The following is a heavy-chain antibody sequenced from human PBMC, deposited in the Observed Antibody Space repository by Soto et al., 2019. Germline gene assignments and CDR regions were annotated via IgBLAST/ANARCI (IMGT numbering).Heavy chain of an antibody. V-gene: IGHV3-7*03. D-gene: IGHD3-16*02. Sequence: GGSLRLSCAVSGFRFRDYWMSWVRQAPGKGLEWVANIKQDESDKYYVDSVTGRFTISRDNAKNALYLQMNSLRVEDTAVYYCAAYCYTMTCTHFHGYSWGQGTQVTVSS. CDR2: IKQDESDK. CDR1: GFRFRDYW. CDR3: AAYCYTMTCTHFHGYS. J-gene: IGHJ5*02.